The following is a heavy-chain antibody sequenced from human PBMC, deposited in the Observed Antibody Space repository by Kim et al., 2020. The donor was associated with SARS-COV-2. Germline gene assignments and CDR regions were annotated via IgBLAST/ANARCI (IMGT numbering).Heavy chain of an antibody. CDR3: ARDREDITIFGVVIISSHYYYGMDV. CDR2: ISAYNGNT. CDR1: GYTFTSYG. J-gene: IGHJ6*02. Sequence: ASVKVSCKASGYTFTSYGISWVRQAPGQGLEWMGWISAYNGNTNYAQKLQGRVTMTTDTSTSTAYMELRSLRSDDTAVYYCARDREDITIFGVVIISSHYYYGMDVWGQGTTVTVSS. V-gene: IGHV1-18*04. D-gene: IGHD3-3*01.